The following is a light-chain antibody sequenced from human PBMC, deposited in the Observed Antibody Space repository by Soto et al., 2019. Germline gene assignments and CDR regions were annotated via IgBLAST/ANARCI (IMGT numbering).Light chain of an antibody. V-gene: IGKV1-9*01. CDR2: AAS. Sequence: DIQLPQSPSFLSASVGDRVSITCRASQGYRRYLAWYQQKPGKAPKLLIYAASTLQSGVSSRFSGSGSATEFTLTISSLQPEDFATYYCQQFNSYPPTFGGGTKVDIK. J-gene: IGKJ4*01. CDR1: QGYRRY. CDR3: QQFNSYPPT.